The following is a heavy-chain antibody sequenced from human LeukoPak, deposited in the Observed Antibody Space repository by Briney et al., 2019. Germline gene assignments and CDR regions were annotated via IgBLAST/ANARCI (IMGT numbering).Heavy chain of an antibody. CDR3: TMGGVGVDS. CDR2: MNPNSGNT. CDR1: GYTFTSYD. J-gene: IGHJ4*02. Sequence: VASVKVSCTASGYTFTSYDINWVRQATGQGLQWMGWMNPNSGNTGYAQKFQGRVTMNRDTSISTAYMELTRLTSEDTAVYYCTMGGVGVDSWGQGTLVTVSS. D-gene: IGHD3-16*01. V-gene: IGHV1-8*01.